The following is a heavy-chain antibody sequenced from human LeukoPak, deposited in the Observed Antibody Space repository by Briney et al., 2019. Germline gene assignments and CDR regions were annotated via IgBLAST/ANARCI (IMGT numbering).Heavy chain of an antibody. J-gene: IGHJ4*02. Sequence: SETLSLTCTVSGGSISSYYWSWIRQPPGKGLEWIGEIYHSGSTNYNPSLKSRVTIPVDKSKNQFSLKLSSVTAADTAVYYCALYYYDSSGWGYFDYWGQGTLVTVSS. CDR2: IYHSGST. CDR3: ALYYYDSSGWGYFDY. CDR1: GGSISSYY. V-gene: IGHV4-59*12. D-gene: IGHD3-22*01.